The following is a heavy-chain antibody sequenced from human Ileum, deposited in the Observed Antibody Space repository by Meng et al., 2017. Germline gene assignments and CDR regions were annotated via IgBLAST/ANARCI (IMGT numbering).Heavy chain of an antibody. CDR3: ARIVRYSSGWYRGWFDP. V-gene: IGHV2-70*01. Sequence: SGPTLVKPTQTLTLTCTFSWFSLTTSQMCVSWIRQAPGKALEWLALIDWNDNKSYSTSLRTRLTSSKDTSKNEVVLTMTNVDPVDTGTYYCARIVRYSSGWYRGWFDPWGQGTLVTVSS. D-gene: IGHD6-19*01. J-gene: IGHJ5*02. CDR1: WFSLTTSQMC. CDR2: IDWNDNK.